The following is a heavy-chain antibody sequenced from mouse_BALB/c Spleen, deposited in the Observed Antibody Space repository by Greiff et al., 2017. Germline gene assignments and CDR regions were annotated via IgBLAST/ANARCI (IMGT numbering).Heavy chain of an antibody. V-gene: IGHV2-2*02. CDR3: ARVWDGGYAMDY. CDR1: GFSLTSYG. CDR2: IWSGGST. J-gene: IGHJ4*01. D-gene: IGHD4-1*01. Sequence: VKLMESGPGLVQPSQSLSITCTVSGFSLTSYGVHWVRQSPGKGLEWLGVIWSGGSTDYNAAFISRLSISKDNSKSQVFFKMNSLQANDTAIYYCARVWDGGYAMDYWGQGTSVTVSS.